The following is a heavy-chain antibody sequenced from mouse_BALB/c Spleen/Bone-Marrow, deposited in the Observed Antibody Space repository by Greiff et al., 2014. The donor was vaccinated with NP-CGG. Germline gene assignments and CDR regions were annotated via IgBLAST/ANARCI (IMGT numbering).Heavy chain of an antibody. V-gene: IGHV1S81*02. CDR2: IDPSTGRT. J-gene: IGHJ2*01. CDR3: ARINGYDY. Sequence: QVQLQQSGAELVKPGASVKLSCKASGYTFTSYWMHWVKQRPGQGLEWIGEIDPSTGRTDYSKKFKSQATLTVDKSSSTAYMHLSSLTSEDSAVYYCARINGYDYWGQGTTLTVSS. D-gene: IGHD2-2*01. CDR1: GYTFTSYW.